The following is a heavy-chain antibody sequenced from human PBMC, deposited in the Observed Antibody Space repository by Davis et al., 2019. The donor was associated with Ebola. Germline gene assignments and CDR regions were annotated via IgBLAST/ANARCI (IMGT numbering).Heavy chain of an antibody. D-gene: IGHD1-26*01. V-gene: IGHV3-23*01. Sequence: GESLKISCAASGFTFSSYAMSWVRQAPGKGLEWVSAISGSGGSTYYADSVKGRFTISRDNSKNTLYLQMNSLRAEDTAVYYCAKDSGSYYVDEGRASLLWSPYYFDYWGQGTLVTVSS. CDR3: AKDSGSYYVDEGRASLLWSPYYFDY. J-gene: IGHJ4*02. CDR1: GFTFSSYA. CDR2: ISGSGGST.